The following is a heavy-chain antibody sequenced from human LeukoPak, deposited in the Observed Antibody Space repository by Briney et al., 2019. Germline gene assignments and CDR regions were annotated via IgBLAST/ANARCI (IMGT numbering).Heavy chain of an antibody. CDR1: GYTFTSYY. CDR2: INPSGGST. Sequence: ASVKVSCKASGYTFTSYYMHWVRQAPGQGLEWMGIINPSGGSTSYAQKFQGRVTMTRDTSISTAYMELSRLRSDDTAVYYCAQYNDYGFYFDYWGQGTLVTVSS. CDR3: AQYNDYGFYFDY. J-gene: IGHJ4*02. V-gene: IGHV1-46*01. D-gene: IGHD4-17*01.